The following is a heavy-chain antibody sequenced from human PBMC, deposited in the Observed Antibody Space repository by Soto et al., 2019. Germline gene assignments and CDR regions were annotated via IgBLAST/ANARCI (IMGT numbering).Heavy chain of an antibody. CDR1: GFTFSSYA. V-gene: IGHV3-23*01. J-gene: IGHJ4*02. CDR3: AKFRVVVVTAMFDY. Sequence: EVQLLESGGGLVQPGGSLRLSCAASGFTFSSYAMSWVRQAPGKGLEWVSAISGSGGSTYYADSVKGRFTISRDNSKKKLYMKINSKTAEERGVYYCAKFRVVVVTAMFDYWGQGTMVTVSP. D-gene: IGHD2-21*02. CDR2: ISGSGGST.